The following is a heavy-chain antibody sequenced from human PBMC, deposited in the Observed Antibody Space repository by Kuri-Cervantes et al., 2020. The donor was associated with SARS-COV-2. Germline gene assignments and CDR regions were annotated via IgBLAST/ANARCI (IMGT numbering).Heavy chain of an antibody. CDR2: IIPIFGTA. V-gene: IGHV1-69*05. CDR3: ARIGNYYYGSGSYFDY. Sequence: SVKVSCKASGYTFVSFGISWVRQAPGQGLEWMGGIIPIFGTANYAQKFQGRVTITTDESTSTAYMELSSLRSEDTAVCYCARIGNYYYGSGSYFDYWGQGTLVTVSS. D-gene: IGHD3-10*01. CDR1: GYTFVSFG. J-gene: IGHJ4*02.